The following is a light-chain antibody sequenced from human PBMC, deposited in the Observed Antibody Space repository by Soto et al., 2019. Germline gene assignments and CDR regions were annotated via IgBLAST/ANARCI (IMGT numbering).Light chain of an antibody. V-gene: IGLV2-14*03. Sequence: QSALTKPASVSGSPGQSITISCTGTSSDVGGYNYVAWYQQHPGKAPKLIIYDVTNRPSGVSNRFSGSKSGNTASLTSSGLHADDEADYHCSSYTGSSTPYVFGTGTKLTVL. J-gene: IGLJ1*01. CDR3: SSYTGSSTPYV. CDR1: SSDVGGYNY. CDR2: DVT.